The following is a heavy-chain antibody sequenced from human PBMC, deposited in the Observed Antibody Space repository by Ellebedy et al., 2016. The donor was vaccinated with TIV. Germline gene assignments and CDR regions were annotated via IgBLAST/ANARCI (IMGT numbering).Heavy chain of an antibody. D-gene: IGHD3-10*01. J-gene: IGHJ4*02. Sequence: AASVKVSCKASGGTFSSYAISWLRQARGQGLEWMGWINPNNGGTNYAQKFQDRVTMTRDTTISTVYMDLSRLTSDDTAVYYCTRGPSGGYFDYWGQGTLVPVSS. V-gene: IGHV1-2*02. CDR3: TRGPSGGYFDY. CDR1: GGTFSSYA. CDR2: INPNNGGT.